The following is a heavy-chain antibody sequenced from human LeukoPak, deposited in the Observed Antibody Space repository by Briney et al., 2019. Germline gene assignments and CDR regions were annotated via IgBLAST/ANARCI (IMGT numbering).Heavy chain of an antibody. CDR2: ISSNGDNT. J-gene: IGHJ4*02. V-gene: IGHV3-64D*06. CDR1: GFTFSTYV. Sequence: GGSLRPSCSVSGFTFSTYVMHCVRQAPGKGLEYVSAISSNGDNTYYADSVKGRFTISRDNSKNTLYLQMSSLRADDTAVYYCVRGTGYWGQGTLVTVSS. CDR3: VRGTGY.